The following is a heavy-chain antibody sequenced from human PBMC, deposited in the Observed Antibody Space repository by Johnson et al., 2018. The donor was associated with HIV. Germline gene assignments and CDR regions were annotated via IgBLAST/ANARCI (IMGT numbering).Heavy chain of an antibody. J-gene: IGHJ3*02. CDR2: IRYDGSTQ. V-gene: IGHV3-30*02. Sequence: QVQLVESGGGLVQPGRSLRLPCAASGFTSRRYAMHWVRQPPGKGLEWVAYIRYDGSTQSYADSVKGRFSISRDNSKNTLYMEINSLRAEDTAVYYCAKDGLVGATLMSTGDDAFDIWGQGTMVTVSS. CDR1: GFTSRRYA. CDR3: AKDGLVGATLMSTGDDAFDI. D-gene: IGHD1-26*01.